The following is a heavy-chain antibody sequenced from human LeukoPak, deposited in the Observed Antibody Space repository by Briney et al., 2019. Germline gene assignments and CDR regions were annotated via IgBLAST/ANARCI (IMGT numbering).Heavy chain of an antibody. D-gene: IGHD3-22*01. Sequence: SETLSLTCAVSDDSIKNYFWTWIRQSPGKGLEWIGYVFYSGSTSYNPSLRSRLTMSVDTSKSQFSLNLKSVTAADTAVYYCARGTRRYYDGSGYYYGEFDYWGQGILVTVSS. CDR2: VFYSGST. CDR3: ARGTRRYYDGSGYYYGEFDY. V-gene: IGHV4-59*01. J-gene: IGHJ4*02. CDR1: DDSIKNYF.